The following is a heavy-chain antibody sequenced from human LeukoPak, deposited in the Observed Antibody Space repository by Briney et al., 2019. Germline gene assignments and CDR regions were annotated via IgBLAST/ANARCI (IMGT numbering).Heavy chain of an antibody. D-gene: IGHD1-26*01. CDR2: ISGSGGST. CDR1: GFTFSSYG. V-gene: IGHV3-23*01. Sequence: GGSLRLSCAASGFTFSSYGMSWVRQAPGKGLEWVSAISGSGGSTYYADSVKGRFTISRDNSKNSLYLQMNSLRAEDTAIYYCARDPYSGSYGDSYYYYMDVWGKGTTVTISS. CDR3: ARDPYSGSYGDSYYYYMDV. J-gene: IGHJ6*03.